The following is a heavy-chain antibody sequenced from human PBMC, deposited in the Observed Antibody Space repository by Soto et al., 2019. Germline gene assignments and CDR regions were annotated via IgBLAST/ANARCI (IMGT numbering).Heavy chain of an antibody. CDR1: GFTFSSYS. CDR3: ARDLENYYGSGSSTLDY. Sequence: GGSLRLSCAASGFTFSSYSMNWVRQAPGKGLEWVSYISSSSSTIYYADSVKGRFTISRDNAKNSLYLQMNSLRAEDTAVYYCARDLENYYGSGSSTLDYWGQGTLVTVSS. D-gene: IGHD3-10*01. V-gene: IGHV3-48*01. CDR2: ISSSSSTI. J-gene: IGHJ4*02.